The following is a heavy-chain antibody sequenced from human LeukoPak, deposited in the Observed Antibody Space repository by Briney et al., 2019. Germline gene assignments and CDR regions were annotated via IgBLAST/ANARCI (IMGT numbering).Heavy chain of an antibody. Sequence: SQTLSLTCTVSGGSISSGGYYWSWIRQPPGKGLEWIGYIYHSGSTYYNPSLKSRVTISVDRSKNQFSLKLSSVTAADTAVYYCARYGYSYAFDIWGQGTMVTVSS. D-gene: IGHD3-16*02. CDR3: ARYGYSYAFDI. CDR2: IYHSGST. CDR1: GGSISSGGYY. J-gene: IGHJ3*02. V-gene: IGHV4-30-2*01.